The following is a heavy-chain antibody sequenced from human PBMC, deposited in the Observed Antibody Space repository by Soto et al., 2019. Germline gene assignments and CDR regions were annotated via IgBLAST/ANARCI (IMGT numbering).Heavy chain of an antibody. CDR1: GGSVRSSNYY. V-gene: IGHV4-39*02. D-gene: IGHD3-3*01. Sequence: PSETLSLTCTVSGGSVRSSNYYWAWIRQPPGKGLEWIGIIRYGGNTYSNTSLKSRLTISVATSNNHISLRLSSVTDADTAIYYCANGSIDFWSGYKYFYYGMDVWGQGTTVTVSS. J-gene: IGHJ6*02. CDR3: ANGSIDFWSGYKYFYYGMDV. CDR2: IRYGGNT.